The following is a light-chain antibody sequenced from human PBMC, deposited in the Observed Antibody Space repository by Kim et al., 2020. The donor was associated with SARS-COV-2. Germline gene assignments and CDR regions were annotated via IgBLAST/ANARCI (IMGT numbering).Light chain of an antibody. CDR3: QVWDSSTGVV. CDR2: RDS. J-gene: IGLJ2*01. CDR1: NIGSKN. Sequence: ALGQTARITCGGNNIGSKNVRWYQQKPGQAPVLVIYRDSNRPSGIPERFSGSNSGNTATLTISRAQAGDEADYYCQVWDSSTGVVFGGGTQLTVL. V-gene: IGLV3-9*01.